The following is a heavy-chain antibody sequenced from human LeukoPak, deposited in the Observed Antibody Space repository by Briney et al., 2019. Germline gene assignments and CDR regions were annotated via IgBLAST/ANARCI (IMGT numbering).Heavy chain of an antibody. V-gene: IGHV3-30-3*01. J-gene: IGHJ4*02. Sequence: GGSLRLSCAASGFTFSSYAMHWVRQAPGKGLEWVAVISYDGSNKYYADSVKGRFTISRDNSKNTLYLQMNSLRAEDTALYYCAKTNLRLGYSSSWYAPGYFDYWGQGTLVTVSS. CDR1: GFTFSSYA. CDR3: AKTNLRLGYSSSWYAPGYFDY. D-gene: IGHD6-13*01. CDR2: ISYDGSNK.